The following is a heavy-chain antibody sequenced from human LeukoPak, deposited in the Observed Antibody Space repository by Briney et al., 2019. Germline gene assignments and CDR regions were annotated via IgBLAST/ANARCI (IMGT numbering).Heavy chain of an antibody. CDR2: ISSSGSTI. D-gene: IGHD2-2*01. J-gene: IGHJ4*02. CDR1: GFTFSSYE. Sequence: GGSLRLSCAASGFTFSSYEMNWVRQAPGKGLEWVSYISSSGSTIYYADSVKGRFTISRDNAKNSLYLQMNSLRAEDTAVYYCARAKDIVVVPAAINYWGQGTLVTVSS. CDR3: ARAKDIVVVPAAINY. V-gene: IGHV3-48*03.